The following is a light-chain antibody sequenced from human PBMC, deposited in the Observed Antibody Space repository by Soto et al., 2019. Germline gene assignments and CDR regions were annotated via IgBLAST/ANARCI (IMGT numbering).Light chain of an antibody. Sequence: EIVLTQSPGTLSLSPGERATLSCRASQSISNYLTWYQQRPGQAPRLLIYDASNRATGIPARFSGTGSGTDFTLTINNLEPEDFAVYYCQVRTNWSIAFGRGTRLEIK. CDR1: QSISNY. CDR2: DAS. CDR3: QVRTNWSIA. J-gene: IGKJ5*01. V-gene: IGKV3-11*01.